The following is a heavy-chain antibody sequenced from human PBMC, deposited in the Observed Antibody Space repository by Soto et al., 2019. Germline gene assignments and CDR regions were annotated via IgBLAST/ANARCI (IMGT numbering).Heavy chain of an antibody. CDR2: ISSSSSTI. V-gene: IGHV3-48*01. D-gene: IGHD2-21*01. J-gene: IGHJ5*02. Sequence: EVQLVESGGGLVQPGGSLRLSCAASGFTFSSYSMNWVRQAPGKGLEWVSYISSSSSTIYYADSVKGRFTISRDNAKNTVYVQVIGVRAEGTAVYDFARDGTGVIYNWFDPWGQGTLVTVSS. CDR1: GFTFSSYS. CDR3: ARDGTGVIYNWFDP.